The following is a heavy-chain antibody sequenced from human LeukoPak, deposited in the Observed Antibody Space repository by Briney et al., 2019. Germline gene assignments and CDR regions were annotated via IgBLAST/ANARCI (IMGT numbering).Heavy chain of an antibody. V-gene: IGHV3-21*01. CDR1: GGSISSYY. Sequence: ETLSLTCTVSGGSISSYYWSWVRQAPGKGLEWVSSISSSSSYIYYADSVKGRFTISRDNAKNSLYLQMNSLRAEDTAVYYCAREENSNLWGQGTLVTVSS. CDR2: ISSSSSYI. J-gene: IGHJ5*02. D-gene: IGHD1-7*01. CDR3: AREENSNL.